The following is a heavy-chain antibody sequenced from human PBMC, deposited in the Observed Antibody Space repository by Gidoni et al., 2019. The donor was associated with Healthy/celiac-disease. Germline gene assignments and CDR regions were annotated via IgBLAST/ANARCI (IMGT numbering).Heavy chain of an antibody. CDR3: ATSSNDFWSGYYRDY. V-gene: IGHV4-4*02. J-gene: IGHJ4*02. CDR1: GGSISSSNW. D-gene: IGHD3-3*01. Sequence: QVQLQESGPGLVKPSGTLSPTCAVPGGSISSSNWWSWVRQPPGKGMEWTGEIYHSGSTNYNPSLKSRVTISVDKSKNQFSLKLSSVTAADTAVYYCATSSNDFWSGYYRDYWGQGTLVTVSS. CDR2: IYHSGST.